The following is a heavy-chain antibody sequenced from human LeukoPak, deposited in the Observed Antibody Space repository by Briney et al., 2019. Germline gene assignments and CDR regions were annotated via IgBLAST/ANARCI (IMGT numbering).Heavy chain of an antibody. CDR1: GGSLNVYY. Sequence: NPSETLSLTCAVFGGSLNVYYWSWIRQPPGRGLEWIGEINHSGRTNYNPSLKSRVTISLDKTMNQFSLRLSSVTAADTAVYFCAPIFGGYSDFDSWDQGTLVTVSS. J-gene: IGHJ4*02. CDR3: APIFGGYSDFDS. V-gene: IGHV4-34*01. D-gene: IGHD5-12*01. CDR2: INHSGRT.